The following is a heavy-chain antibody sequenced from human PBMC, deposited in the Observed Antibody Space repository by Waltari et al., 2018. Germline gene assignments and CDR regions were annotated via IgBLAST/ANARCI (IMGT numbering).Heavy chain of an antibody. D-gene: IGHD1-26*01. CDR1: CFNFGDYN. CDR2: IGNKDYRGAP. J-gene: IGHJ4*02. V-gene: IGHV3-49*04. Sequence: ELQLVASGGGLVQPGRPLRLPGTASCFNFGDYNLNWVRQAPGKGLEWLAFIGNKDYRGAPEYAASVKGRFTISRDDSKTIAYLQMNSLETEDTAMYFCARGYHLDYWGQGNLVTVSS. CDR3: ARGYHLDY.